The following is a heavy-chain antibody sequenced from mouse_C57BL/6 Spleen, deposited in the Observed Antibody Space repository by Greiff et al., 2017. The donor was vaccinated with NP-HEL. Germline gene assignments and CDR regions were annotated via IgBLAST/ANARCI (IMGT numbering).Heavy chain of an antibody. J-gene: IGHJ3*01. Sequence: EVKLVESGGGLVKPGGSLKLSCAASGFTFSSYAMSWVRQTPEKRLEWVATISDGGSYTYYPDNVKGRITISRDNATTTQYLQMSHLKSEDTAMYYGTRDQDGYAFAYWGQGTLVTVSA. CDR2: ISDGGSYT. D-gene: IGHD2-2*01. V-gene: IGHV5-4*03. CDR3: TRDQDGYAFAY. CDR1: GFTFSSYA.